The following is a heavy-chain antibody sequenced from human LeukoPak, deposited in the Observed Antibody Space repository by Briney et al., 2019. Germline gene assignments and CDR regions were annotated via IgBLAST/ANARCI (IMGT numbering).Heavy chain of an antibody. CDR3: ARGDDYGDYWGPY. CDR1: GYTFTKYG. V-gene: IGHV1-18*01. CDR2: ISTYNGNT. Sequence: ASVKVSCKASGYTFTKYGITWVRQAPGQGLEWMGWISTYNGNTNYAQKLQGRVTMTTDTSTSTAYMELRSLISDDAAVYYCARGDDYGDYWGPYWGQGTLVTVSS. J-gene: IGHJ4*02. D-gene: IGHD4-17*01.